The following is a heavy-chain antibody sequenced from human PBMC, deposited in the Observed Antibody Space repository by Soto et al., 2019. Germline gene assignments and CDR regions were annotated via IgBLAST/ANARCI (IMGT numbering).Heavy chain of an antibody. CDR3: ARDQRQDWYATFDY. CDR1: GYTFTSYG. Sequence: ASVKVSCKASGYTFTSYGISWVRQAPGQGLEWMGWISAYNGNTNYAQKLQGRVTMTTDTSTSTAYMELRSLRSDDTAVYYCARDQRQDWYATFDYWGQGTLVTVSS. V-gene: IGHV1-18*01. J-gene: IGHJ4*02. CDR2: ISAYNGNT. D-gene: IGHD3-9*01.